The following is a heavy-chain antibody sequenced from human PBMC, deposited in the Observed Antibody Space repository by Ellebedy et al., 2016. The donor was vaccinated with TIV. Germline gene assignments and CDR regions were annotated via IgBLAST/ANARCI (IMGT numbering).Heavy chain of an antibody. Sequence: PGGSLRLSCAASGFTLSTYWMNWVRQAPGKGLEWVASMRQDGREEYFVDSVKGRFTISRDNTKNSLYLQMNSLRSEDTAVYCCARENGYYFDYWGQGTLVIVSS. CDR3: ARENGYYFDY. CDR2: MRQDGREE. V-gene: IGHV3-7*01. J-gene: IGHJ4*02. CDR1: GFTLSTYW. D-gene: IGHD6-25*01.